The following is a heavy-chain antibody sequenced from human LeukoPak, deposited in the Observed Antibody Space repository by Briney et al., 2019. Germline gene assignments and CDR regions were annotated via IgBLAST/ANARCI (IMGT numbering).Heavy chain of an antibody. Sequence: ASVKVSCKASGYTFTGYYMHWVRPAPGQGLEWMGWINPNSGGTNYAQKFQGRVTMTRDTSISTAYMELSRLRSDDTAVYYCAREYYDYVWGSYRYTVYYFDYWGQGTLVTVSS. CDR1: GYTFTGYY. D-gene: IGHD3-16*02. V-gene: IGHV1-2*02. CDR2: INPNSGGT. CDR3: AREYYDYVWGSYRYTVYYFDY. J-gene: IGHJ4*02.